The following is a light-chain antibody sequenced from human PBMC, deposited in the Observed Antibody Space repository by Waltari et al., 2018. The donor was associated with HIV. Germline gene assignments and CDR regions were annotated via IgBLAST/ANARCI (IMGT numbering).Light chain of an antibody. CDR1: DLNDNEY. Sequence: QSALTQPASVSGSPGQSITISCDLNDNEYVSWYQRHPGKAPNVIIYEVTNRPAGLSNRCSGSKAGNTATLTISVRQPEDESYYFCTSYISGTSPVFGRGTRVTVL. J-gene: IGLJ2*01. CDR3: TSYISGTSPV. CDR2: EVT. V-gene: IGLV2-14*01.